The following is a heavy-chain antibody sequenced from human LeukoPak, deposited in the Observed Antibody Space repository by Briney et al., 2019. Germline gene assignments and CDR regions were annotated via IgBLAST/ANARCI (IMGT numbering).Heavy chain of an antibody. D-gene: IGHD5-12*01. CDR2: ISSSSSYI. Sequence: GGSLRLSCAASGFTFSSYSMNLVRQAPGKGLEWVSSISSSSSYIYYADSVKGRFTISRDNAKNSLYLQMNSLRAEDTAVYYCARDPGFTHGYNHFDYWGQGTLVTVST. J-gene: IGHJ4*02. V-gene: IGHV3-21*01. CDR3: ARDPGFTHGYNHFDY. CDR1: GFTFSSYS.